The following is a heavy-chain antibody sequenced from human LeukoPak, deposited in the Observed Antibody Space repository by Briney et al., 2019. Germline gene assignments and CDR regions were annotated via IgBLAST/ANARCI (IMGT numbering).Heavy chain of an antibody. CDR2: IIPIFGTA. CDR1: GGTFSSYA. V-gene: IGHV1-69*13. CDR3: ARAGYCSSTSCPPYNWFDP. D-gene: IGHD2-2*01. J-gene: IGHJ5*02. Sequence: ASMTVSCKASGGTFSSYAISWVRQAPGQGLEWMGGIIPIFGTANYAQKFQGRVTITADESTSTAYMELSSLRSEDTAVYYCARAGYCSSTSCPPYNWFDPWGQGTLVTVSS.